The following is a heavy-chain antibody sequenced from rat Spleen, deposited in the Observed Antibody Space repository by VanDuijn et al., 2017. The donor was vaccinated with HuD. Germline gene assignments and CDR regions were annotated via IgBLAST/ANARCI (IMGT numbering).Heavy chain of an antibody. J-gene: IGHJ3*01. V-gene: IGHV5-27*01. CDR3: TTDHYGGYLNWFAY. D-gene: IGHD1-11*01. CDR2: ISTGGGST. CDR1: GFTFSNYY. Sequence: EVQLVESGGGLVQPGRSLKLSCAASGFTFSNYYMAWVRQAPTKGLEWVAYISTGGGSTYYRDSVKGRFTNSRDNAKSTLYLQMDSLRSEDTATYYCTTDHYGGYLNWFAYRGQGTLVTVSS.